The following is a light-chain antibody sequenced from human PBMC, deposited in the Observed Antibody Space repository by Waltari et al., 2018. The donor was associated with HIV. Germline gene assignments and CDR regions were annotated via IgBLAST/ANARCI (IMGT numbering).Light chain of an antibody. CDR2: QDT. J-gene: IGLJ3*02. CDR3: QAWDSRTALV. V-gene: IGLV3-1*01. Sequence: SYELTQPPSVSVSPGQTASITCPGDKLGNKYASWYQQKPGQSPVLVIYQDTKRPSGIPERFSGSNSENTATLTISGTQPMDEADYYCQAWDSRTALVFGGGTKLTVL. CDR1: KLGNKY.